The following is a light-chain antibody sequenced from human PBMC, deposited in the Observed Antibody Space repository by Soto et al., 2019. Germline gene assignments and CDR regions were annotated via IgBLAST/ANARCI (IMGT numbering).Light chain of an antibody. V-gene: IGLV2-14*01. CDR3: NSYTRSSTPYV. CDR2: EVS. J-gene: IGLJ1*01. Sequence: ALTQPASVSGSPGQSITISCTGTGSDVGGYNYVSWYQQHPGKAPKLMIYEVSNRPSGVSNRFSGSKSGNTASLTISGLQAEDEADYYCNSYTRSSTPYVFGTGTKVTVL. CDR1: GSDVGGYNY.